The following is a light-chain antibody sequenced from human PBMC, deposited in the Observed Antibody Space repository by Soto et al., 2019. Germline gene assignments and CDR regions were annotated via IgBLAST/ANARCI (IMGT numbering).Light chain of an antibody. CDR1: QSIGTY. CDR3: QQSYSMPSVT. CDR2: AAS. V-gene: IGKV1-39*01. Sequence: DIQMTQSPSSLSASVGDRVTITCRASQSIGTYLNWYQQKPGKAPKLLMYAASSLQSRVPSRFRGSGSGTDFSLTISSLQPEDSATYYCQQSYSMPSVTLGGGTKVEIK. J-gene: IGKJ4*02.